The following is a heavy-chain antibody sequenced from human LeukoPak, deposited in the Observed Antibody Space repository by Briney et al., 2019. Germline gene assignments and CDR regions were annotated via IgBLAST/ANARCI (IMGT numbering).Heavy chain of an antibody. CDR2: VSHHGSTT. J-gene: IGHJ5*02. Sequence: GGSLRLSCAASGFSLSNHAVHWVRQAPGKGLEWVTIVSHHGSTTHYADSVQGRFTISRDNSKNTVFLQMSSLRRDDTAVYYCARGVGKWKLLPLDLWGRGALVTVSS. CDR3: ARGVGKWKLLPLDL. CDR1: GFSLSNHA. V-gene: IGHV3-30*04. D-gene: IGHD1-26*01.